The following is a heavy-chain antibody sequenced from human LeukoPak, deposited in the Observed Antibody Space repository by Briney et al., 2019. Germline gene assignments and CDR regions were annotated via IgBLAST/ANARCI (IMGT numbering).Heavy chain of an antibody. CDR1: GFTVSTND. J-gene: IGHJ4*02. CDR3: ARESGGSYYDY. Sequence: GGSLRLSCAASGFTVSTNDMSWVRQVSGKGLEWVSVIYTGGSTFHADSVKGRFTISRDNSKNMLYLQMNSLRAEDTSVYYCARESGGSYYDYWGQGTRVTVSS. D-gene: IGHD3-16*01. CDR2: IYTGGST. V-gene: IGHV3-66*01.